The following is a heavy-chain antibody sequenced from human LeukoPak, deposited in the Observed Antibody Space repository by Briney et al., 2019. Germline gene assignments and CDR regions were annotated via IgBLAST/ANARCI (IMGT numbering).Heavy chain of an antibody. V-gene: IGHV1-69*13. CDR2: IIPIFATA. CDR3: ARDQREGYSSGWYGYTR. J-gene: IGHJ4*02. Sequence: SVKVSCKASGGTFSSYAISWVRQAPGQGLEWMGGIIPIFATANYAQKFQGRVTITADESTSTAYMELSSLRSEDTAVYYCARDQREGYSSGWYGYTRWGQGTLVTVSS. D-gene: IGHD6-19*01. CDR1: GGTFSSYA.